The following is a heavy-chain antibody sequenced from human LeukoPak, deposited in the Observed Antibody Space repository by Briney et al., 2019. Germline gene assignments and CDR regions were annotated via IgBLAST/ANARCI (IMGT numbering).Heavy chain of an antibody. D-gene: IGHD3-10*01. CDR1: GXTFSPLG. V-gene: IGHV3-48*02. CDR2: ISSGSSTT. Sequence: GGSLRLSCAASGXTFSPLGMNWVRQAPGRGLEWVSYISSGSSTTYYADSVKGRFTISRDNAKNSLYLQVNSLRDEDTAVYYCARGRGLTLSYHYFDYWGQGTLVTVSS. J-gene: IGHJ4*02. CDR3: ARGRGLTLSYHYFDY.